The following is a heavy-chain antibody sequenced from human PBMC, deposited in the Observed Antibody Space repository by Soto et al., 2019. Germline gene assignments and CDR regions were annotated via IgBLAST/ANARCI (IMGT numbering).Heavy chain of an antibody. J-gene: IGHJ4*02. CDR1: GFTFRSYA. V-gene: IGHV3-23*01. CDR3: AKLHPVLMVRGAPDY. CDR2: ISGSGGST. D-gene: IGHD3-10*01. Sequence: GGSLRLSCAASGFTFRSYARSWVRQAPGKGLEWVSAISGSGGSTYYADSVKGRFTISRDNSKNTLYLQMNSLRAEDTAVYYCAKLHPVLMVRGAPDYWGQGTLVTVSS.